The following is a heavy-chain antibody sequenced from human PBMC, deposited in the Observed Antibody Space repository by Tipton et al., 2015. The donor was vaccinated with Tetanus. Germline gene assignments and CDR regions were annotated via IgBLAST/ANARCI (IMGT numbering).Heavy chain of an antibody. V-gene: IGHV1-18*01. CDR1: GYTFTSFG. D-gene: IGHD5-12*01. Sequence: QSGAEVKKPGASVKVSCKASGYTFTSFGINWVRQAPGQGLEWMGWINTDKGSTNYAQNLQGRVIMTTDTSTNTAYLELRSLRSDDTAVYFCARLVKQWLVPEDYWGQGSQVSVSS. CDR3: ARLVKQWLVPEDY. J-gene: IGHJ4*02. CDR2: INTDKGST.